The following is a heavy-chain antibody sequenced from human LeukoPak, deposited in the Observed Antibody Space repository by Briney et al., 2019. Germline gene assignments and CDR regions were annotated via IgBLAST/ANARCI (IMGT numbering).Heavy chain of an antibody. CDR3: ARDFSGWYKGAFDI. CDR1: GFTFRSYG. V-gene: IGHV3-48*02. Sequence: GGSLRLSCVASGFTFRSYGMNLVRQAPGKGLEWISYISYSSSDIYYADSVKGRFTISRDTAENSVYLQMNSLRDEDTAVYYCARDFSGWYKGAFDIWGQGTMVTVSS. CDR2: ISYSSSDI. J-gene: IGHJ3*02. D-gene: IGHD6-19*01.